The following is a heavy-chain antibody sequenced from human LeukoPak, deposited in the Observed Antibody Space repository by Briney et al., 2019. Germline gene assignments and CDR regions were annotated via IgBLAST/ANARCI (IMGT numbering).Heavy chain of an antibody. V-gene: IGHV3-30*18. CDR3: ANGVVVAGTLPFDY. J-gene: IGHJ4*02. CDR1: GFTFSSYG. CDR2: ITYDGSNK. D-gene: IGHD6-19*01. Sequence: PGGSLRLSCAASGFTFSSYGMHWVRQAPGKGLEWVAGITYDGSNKYSVDSVKGRFTISRDNSKNTLYLQMNSLRAEDTALYYCANGVVVAGTLPFDYWGQGTLVTVSS.